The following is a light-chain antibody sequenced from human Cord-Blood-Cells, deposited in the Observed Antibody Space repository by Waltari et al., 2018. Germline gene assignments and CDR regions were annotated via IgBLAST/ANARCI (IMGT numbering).Light chain of an antibody. CDR2: LGS. CDR1: QSLLHSNGYNY. J-gene: IGKJ2*01. Sequence: DIVMTQSPLSLPVTPGEPAPLSCRSSQSLLHSNGYNYLDWYLQKPGQSPQLLIYLGSNRASGVPDRFSGSGSGTDFTLKISRVEAEDVGVYYCMQALQTPPYTFGQGTKLEIK. CDR3: MQALQTPPYT. V-gene: IGKV2-28*01.